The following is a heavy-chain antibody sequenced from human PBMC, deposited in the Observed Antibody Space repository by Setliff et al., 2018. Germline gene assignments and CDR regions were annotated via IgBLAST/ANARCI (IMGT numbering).Heavy chain of an antibody. CDR3: AREGVGFRFYYAYMDV. V-gene: IGHV3-11*04. D-gene: IGHD3-10*01. Sequence: LRLSCAASGFTFSDYYMSWIRQAPGRGLGWVSYISGSGTTIYYADSVKGRFTISRDNAKNSLYLQMNSLRAEDTAVYYCAREGVGFRFYYAYMDVWGKGTTVTVSS. J-gene: IGHJ6*03. CDR2: ISGSGTTI. CDR1: GFTFSDYY.